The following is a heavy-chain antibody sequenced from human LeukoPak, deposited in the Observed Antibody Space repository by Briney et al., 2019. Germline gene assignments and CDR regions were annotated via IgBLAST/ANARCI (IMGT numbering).Heavy chain of an antibody. Sequence: GGSLRLSCAASGFTFSSYAMSWVRQAPGKGLEWVSAISGSGGSTYYADSVKGRFTISRDNSKNTLYLQMNSLRAEDTAVYYCAKGSSVVVPAAKGYYYGMDVWGQGTTVTVSS. V-gene: IGHV3-23*01. CDR1: GFTFSSYA. CDR3: AKGSSVVVPAAKGYYYGMDV. D-gene: IGHD2-2*01. CDR2: ISGSGGST. J-gene: IGHJ6*02.